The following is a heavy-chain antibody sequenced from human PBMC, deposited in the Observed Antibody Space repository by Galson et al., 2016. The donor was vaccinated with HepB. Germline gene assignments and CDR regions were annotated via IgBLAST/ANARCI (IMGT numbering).Heavy chain of an antibody. V-gene: IGHV4-31*03. J-gene: IGHJ2*01. D-gene: IGHD4-23*01. CDR1: GASISSGGFF. CDR2: IYYSGST. Sequence: TLSLTCTVSGASISSGGFFWSWIRQHPVKGLEWIGYIYYSGSTYYNPSLKSRVTMSVDTSKNPFSLKLSSVTAADTAVYFCARTTVVTPQLYWYFDLWGRGTLVTVSS. CDR3: ARTTVVTPQLYWYFDL.